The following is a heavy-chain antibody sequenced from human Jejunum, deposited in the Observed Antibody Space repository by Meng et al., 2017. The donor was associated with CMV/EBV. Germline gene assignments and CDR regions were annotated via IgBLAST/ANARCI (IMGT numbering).Heavy chain of an antibody. J-gene: IGHJ4*02. V-gene: IGHV4-30-4*08. CDR2: IHDTGST. CDR1: GASIGSGYSY. Sequence: QGRLRESGQGLVKPSQTLSRTCSVPGASIGSGYSYWSWIRRPPGKGLEWRWYIHDTGSTSHNPSLKSRVDISLGTSKYQFSLTLNSVTAEDTAVYFCARGSIFVSFDSWGQGTLVTVSS. CDR3: ARGSIFVSFDS. D-gene: IGHD3-3*01.